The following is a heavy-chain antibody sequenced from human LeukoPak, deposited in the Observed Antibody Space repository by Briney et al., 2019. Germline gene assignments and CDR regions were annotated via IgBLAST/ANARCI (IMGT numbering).Heavy chain of an antibody. CDR3: TKSRWQQLVRNWFDP. Sequence: GGSLRLSCAASRFTFNKYGMHWVRQAPGKGLEWVAVISYDGSNEYYADSVKGRFTVSRDNSKNTLYLQMNSLRAEDTAVYYCTKSRWQQLVRNWFDPWGQGTLVTVSS. V-gene: IGHV3-30*18. CDR2: ISYDGSNE. CDR1: RFTFNKYG. D-gene: IGHD6-13*01. J-gene: IGHJ5*02.